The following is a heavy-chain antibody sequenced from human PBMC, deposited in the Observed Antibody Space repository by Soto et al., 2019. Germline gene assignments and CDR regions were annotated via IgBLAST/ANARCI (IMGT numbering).Heavy chain of an antibody. CDR2: IIPILGIA. J-gene: IGHJ6*03. Sequence: QVQLVQSGAEVKKPGSSVKVSCKASGGTFSSYTISWVRQAPGQGLEWMGRIIPILGIANYAQKFQGGVTSTADKSTTTAYMELSSLRSEETAVEYCGRERAAPPDYYYYYMDVWGKGTTVTVSS. CDR3: GRERAAPPDYYYYYMDV. CDR1: GGTFSSYT. V-gene: IGHV1-69*02.